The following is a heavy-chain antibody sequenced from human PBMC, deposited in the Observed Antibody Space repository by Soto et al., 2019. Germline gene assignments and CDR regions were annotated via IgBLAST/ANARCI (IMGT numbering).Heavy chain of an antibody. J-gene: IGHJ4*02. Sequence: PSETLSLTCTVSGGSVSSGSFYWSWIRQPPWKGLEWIGYIYYSGNTNYNPSLKSRVTISVDRSKNQFSLKLSSVTAADTAVYYCARGDRYYYDSSGYYFDYWRQGTLVTVPS. V-gene: IGHV4-61*01. CDR3: ARGDRYYYDSSGYYFDY. CDR2: IYYSGNT. D-gene: IGHD3-22*01. CDR1: GGSVSSGSFY.